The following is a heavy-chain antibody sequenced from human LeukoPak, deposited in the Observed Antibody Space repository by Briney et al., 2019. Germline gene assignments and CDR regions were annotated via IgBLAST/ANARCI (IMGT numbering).Heavy chain of an antibody. CDR2: IWYDGSNK. D-gene: IGHD3-9*01. V-gene: IGHV3-33*01. J-gene: IGHJ4*02. CDR3: ARVLRYFDWLFPLAY. CDR1: GFTFSSYG. Sequence: GGSLRLSCAASGFTFSSYGMHWVRQAPGKGLEWVAVIWYDGSNKYYADSVKGRFTISRDNSKNTLYLQMNSLRAEDTAVYYCARVLRYFDWLFPLAYWGQGTLVTVSS.